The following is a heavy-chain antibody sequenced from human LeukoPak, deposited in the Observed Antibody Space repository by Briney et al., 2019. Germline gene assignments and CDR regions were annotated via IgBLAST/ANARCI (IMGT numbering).Heavy chain of an antibody. D-gene: IGHD3-10*01. CDR1: GGSFSGYY. CDR3: AIRTYGSGSYYYMDV. Sequence: SETLSLTCAVYGGSFSGYYWSWIRQPPGKGLEWIGEINHSGSTNYNPSLKSRVTISVDTSKNQFSLKLSSVTAADTAVYYCAIRTYGSGSYYYMDVWGKGTTVTVSS. J-gene: IGHJ6*03. V-gene: IGHV4-34*01. CDR2: INHSGST.